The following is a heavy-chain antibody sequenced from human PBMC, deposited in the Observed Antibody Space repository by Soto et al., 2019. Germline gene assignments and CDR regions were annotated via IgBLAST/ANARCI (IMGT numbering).Heavy chain of an antibody. V-gene: IGHV3-9*01. J-gene: IGHJ4*02. CDR1: GFTFDDYA. D-gene: IGHD3-22*01. CDR3: AKDIYYDSSGYSPPFDY. Sequence: PGGSLRLSCAASGFTFDDYAMHWVRQAPGKGLEWVSGISWNSGSIGYADSVKGRFTISRDNAKNSLYLQMNSLRAEDTALYYCAKDIYYDSSGYSPPFDYWGQGTLVTVSS. CDR2: ISWNSGSI.